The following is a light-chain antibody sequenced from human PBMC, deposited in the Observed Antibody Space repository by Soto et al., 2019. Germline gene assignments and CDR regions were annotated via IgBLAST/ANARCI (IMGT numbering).Light chain of an antibody. V-gene: IGKV1-5*01. CDR3: QRYNSYSRT. Sequence: DIQMTQSPSTLSASVGDSVTITCRASQNVNNWVAWYQQKPGKAPRFLMYDASSLESGVPSRFSVSGYVTDFTLTISSLQPDDFATYYCQRYNSYSRTFGQGTKVEIK. J-gene: IGKJ1*01. CDR1: QNVNNW. CDR2: DAS.